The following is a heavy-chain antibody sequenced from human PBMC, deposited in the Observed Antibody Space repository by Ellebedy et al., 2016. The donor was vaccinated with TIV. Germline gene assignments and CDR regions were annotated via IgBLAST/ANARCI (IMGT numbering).Heavy chain of an antibody. D-gene: IGHD1-26*01. V-gene: IGHV3-11*04. Sequence: PGGSLRLSCVASGFSFSDNYMSWIRQAPGEGLEWLSYISNSGATIYYADSVKGRFTISRDNAKNSLYLQMNSLRVDDTAVYYCATGGAWFRWFDPWGQGTLVTVSS. CDR3: ATGGAWFRWFDP. CDR2: ISNSGATI. CDR1: GFSFSDNY. J-gene: IGHJ5*02.